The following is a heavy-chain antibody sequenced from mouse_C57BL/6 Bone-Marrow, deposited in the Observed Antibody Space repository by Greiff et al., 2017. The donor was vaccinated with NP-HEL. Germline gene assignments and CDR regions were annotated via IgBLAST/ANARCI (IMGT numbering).Heavy chain of an antibody. D-gene: IGHD3-2*02. J-gene: IGHJ2*01. V-gene: IGHV1-26*01. CDR2: INPNNGGT. CDR3: RQVRQRNYFDY. CDR1: GYTFTDYY. Sequence: VQLQQSGPELVKPGASVKISCKASGYTFTDYYMNWVKQSHGKSLEWIGDINPNNGGTSYNQKFKGKATLTVDKSSSTAYMELRSLTSEDSAVYYCRQVRQRNYFDYWGQGTTLTVSS.